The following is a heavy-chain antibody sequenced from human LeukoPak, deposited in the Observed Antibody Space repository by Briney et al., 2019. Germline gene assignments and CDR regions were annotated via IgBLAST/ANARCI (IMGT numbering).Heavy chain of an antibody. J-gene: IGHJ4*02. CDR3: AKSSYYDSSGFYREYYFDY. CDR2: ISSSGGST. V-gene: IGHV3-23*01. D-gene: IGHD3-22*01. CDR1: GFTFSSYA. Sequence: GGSLRLSCAASGFTFSSYAMSWVRQAPGKGLEWVSGISSSGGSTYYADSVKGRFTISRDNSRHMLFLQMSSLRAEDTAVYYCAKSSYYDSSGFYREYYFDYWGQGALVTVSS.